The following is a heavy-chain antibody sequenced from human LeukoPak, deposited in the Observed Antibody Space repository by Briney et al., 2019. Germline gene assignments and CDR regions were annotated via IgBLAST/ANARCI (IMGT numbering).Heavy chain of an antibody. CDR3: ASARSHSGYDIPLGY. CDR1: GYTFTSYG. V-gene: IGHV1-69*13. Sequence: GASVKVSCKASGYTFTSYGISWVRQAPGQGLEWMGGIIPIFGTANYAQKFQGRVTITADESTSTAYMELSSLRSEDTAVYYCASARSHSGYDIPLGYWGQGTLVTVSS. CDR2: IIPIFGTA. D-gene: IGHD5-12*01. J-gene: IGHJ4*02.